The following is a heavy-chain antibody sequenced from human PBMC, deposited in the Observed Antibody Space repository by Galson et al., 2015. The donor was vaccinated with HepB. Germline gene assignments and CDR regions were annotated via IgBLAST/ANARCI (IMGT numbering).Heavy chain of an antibody. J-gene: IGHJ3*02. Sequence: SLRLSCAASGFVFSNHGMHWVRQAPDKGLEWVTVISYDGSYRFYGDSVKGRFTISRDDSKNTLYLQMNRLRPEDTAVYFCTLVLNDDYDAFDIWGQGTMVTVSS. CDR2: ISYDGSYR. CDR3: TLVLNDDYDAFDI. CDR1: GFVFSNHG. D-gene: IGHD1-1*01. V-gene: IGHV3-30*03.